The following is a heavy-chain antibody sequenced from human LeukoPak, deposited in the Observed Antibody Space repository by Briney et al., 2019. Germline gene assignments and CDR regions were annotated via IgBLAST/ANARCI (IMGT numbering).Heavy chain of an antibody. Sequence: PGGSLRLSCAASGVTFSSYNINWVRQAPGKGLEWVSYISSSSSIIYYADSVTVRFTISRDNAKNSLYLQMNSLRAEDTAVYYCARDLTVPTSMDVWGKGTAVTVSS. D-gene: IGHD2-2*01. CDR3: ARDLTVPTSMDV. CDR2: ISSSSSII. CDR1: GVTFSSYN. V-gene: IGHV3-48*01. J-gene: IGHJ6*04.